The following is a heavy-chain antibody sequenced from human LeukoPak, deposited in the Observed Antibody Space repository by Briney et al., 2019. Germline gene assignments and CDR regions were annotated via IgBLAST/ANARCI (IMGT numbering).Heavy chain of an antibody. CDR2: ISSSSYI. V-gene: IGHV3-21*01. Sequence: GGSLRLSCAASGFTFSSYSMNWVRQAPGKGLEWVSSISSSSYIYYADSVKGRFTISRDNAKNSLYLQMNSLRAEDTAVYYCASSSSPTLNNWFDPWGQGTLVTVSS. J-gene: IGHJ5*02. CDR3: ASSSSPTLNNWFDP. CDR1: GFTFSSYS. D-gene: IGHD6-6*01.